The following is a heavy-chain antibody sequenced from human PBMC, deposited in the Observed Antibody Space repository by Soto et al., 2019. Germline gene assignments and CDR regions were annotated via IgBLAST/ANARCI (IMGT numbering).Heavy chain of an antibody. J-gene: IGHJ5*02. CDR1: GDSVSSNSAA. D-gene: IGHD2-15*01. CDR2: TYYRSKWYN. V-gene: IGHV6-1*01. Sequence: PSQTLSLTCAISGDSVSSNSAAWNLIRQSPSRGLEWLGRTYYRSKWYNDYAVSVKSRITINPDTSKNQFSLQLNSVTPEDTAVYYCARERFGGVVVAAYNWFDPWGQGTLVTVSS. CDR3: ARERFGGVVVAAYNWFDP.